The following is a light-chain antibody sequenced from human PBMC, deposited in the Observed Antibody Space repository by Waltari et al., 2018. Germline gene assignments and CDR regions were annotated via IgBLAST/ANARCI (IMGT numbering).Light chain of an antibody. CDR3: HQRNDLFT. CDR2: DAS. J-gene: IGKJ2*01. V-gene: IGKV3-11*01. Sequence: EIVVTQSPVILTLSPGEGATLSCRASQRLGSSLTWYQQKPGQAPRLLIYDASKRATGIPSRCRGSGFGTDFTLTISSLEPEDFAAYYCHQRNDLFTFGQGTKLEIK. CDR1: QRLGSS.